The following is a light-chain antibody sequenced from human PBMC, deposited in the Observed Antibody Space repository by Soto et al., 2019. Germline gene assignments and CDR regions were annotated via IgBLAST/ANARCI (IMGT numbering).Light chain of an antibody. V-gene: IGLV1-40*01. CDR2: GNS. J-gene: IGLJ1*01. CDR1: SSNIGAGYD. Sequence: QSVLTPPPSVSGAPGQSVTISCTGSSSNIGAGYDVHWYQQLPGTAPKLLIYGNSNRPSGAPDRFSRSKSGTSASLAITGIQGEDEAHYYLQSYDSRMSGQVFEPGNKAT. CDR3: QSYDSRMSGQV.